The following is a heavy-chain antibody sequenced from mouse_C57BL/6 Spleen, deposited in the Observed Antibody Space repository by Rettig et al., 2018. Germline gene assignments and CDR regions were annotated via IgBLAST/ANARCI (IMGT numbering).Heavy chain of an antibody. D-gene: IGHD1-1*01. CDR3: ALITTVVYFDY. CDR2: IDPSDSYT. V-gene: IGHV1-69*01. Sequence: GEIDPSDSYTNYNQKFKGKSTLTVDKSSSTAYMQLSSLTSEDSAVYYCALITTVVYFDYWGQGTTLTVSS. J-gene: IGHJ2*01.